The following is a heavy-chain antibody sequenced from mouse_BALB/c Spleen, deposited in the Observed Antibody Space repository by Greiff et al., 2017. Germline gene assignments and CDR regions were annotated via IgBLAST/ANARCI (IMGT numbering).Heavy chain of an antibody. Sequence: EVQVVESGGGLVQPGGSLKLSCAASGFTFSSYGMSWVRQTPDKRLELVATINSNGGSTYYPDSVKGRFTISRDNAKNTLYLQMSSLKSEDTAMYYCARDDDYGAYLAYWGQGTLVTVSA. CDR3: ARDDDYGAYLAY. J-gene: IGHJ3*01. CDR1: GFTFSSYG. D-gene: IGHD2-4*01. V-gene: IGHV5-6-3*01. CDR2: INSNGGST.